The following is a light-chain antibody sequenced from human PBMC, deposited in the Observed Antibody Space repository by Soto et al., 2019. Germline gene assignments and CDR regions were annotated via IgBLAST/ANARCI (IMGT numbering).Light chain of an antibody. Sequence: DIQMTQSPSSLSASVGDRVTITCQASQDISNYLNWYQHKPGKAPKLLIYDASNLETGVPSRFSGSVSGTDFTFTISSLQPEDIATYYCQQYDNLPPFTFGPGTKVDIK. CDR1: QDISNY. V-gene: IGKV1-33*01. CDR2: DAS. CDR3: QQYDNLPPFT. J-gene: IGKJ3*01.